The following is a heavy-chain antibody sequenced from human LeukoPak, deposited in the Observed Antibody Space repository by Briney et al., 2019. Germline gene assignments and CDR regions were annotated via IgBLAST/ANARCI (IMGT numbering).Heavy chain of an antibody. V-gene: IGHV1-46*01. CDR1: GYTFTSYY. CDR2: INPSGGST. CDR3: ARDHYDFWSGYYTGYYYYYYMDV. D-gene: IGHD3-3*01. J-gene: IGHJ6*03. Sequence: ASVKVSCMASGYTFTSYYMHWVRQAPGQGLEWMGIINPSGGSTSYAQKFQGRVTMTRDTSTSTVYMELSSLRSEDTAVYYCARDHYDFWSGYYTGYYYYYYMDVWGKGTTVTVSS.